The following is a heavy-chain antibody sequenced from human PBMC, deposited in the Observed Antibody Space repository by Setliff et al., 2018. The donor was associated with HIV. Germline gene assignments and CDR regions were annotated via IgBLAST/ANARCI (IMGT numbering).Heavy chain of an antibody. J-gene: IGHJ4*02. Sequence: SETLSLTCTVSGASITSHYWSWIRQPPGRELEWIGYIYSTGSTNYNPSLQSRVSISMDASKNKFSLKVTSVTSADTAVYYCAKGAGFYGDYTFDYWGQGNLVTVPS. D-gene: IGHD4-17*01. CDR2: IYSTGST. CDR1: GASITSHY. V-gene: IGHV4-59*11. CDR3: AKGAGFYGDYTFDY.